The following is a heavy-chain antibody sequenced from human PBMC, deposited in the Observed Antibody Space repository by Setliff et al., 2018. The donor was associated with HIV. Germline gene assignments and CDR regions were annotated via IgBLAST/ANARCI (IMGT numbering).Heavy chain of an antibody. CDR1: GDSISRSRYY. J-gene: IGHJ4*02. CDR2: FYYSGST. D-gene: IGHD2-15*01. V-gene: IGHV4-39*01. Sequence: SETLSLTCVVSGDSISRSRYYWGWIRQPPGKGLEWIGSFYYSGSTSYNPSLKGRVTISGDTSKNQVTLGLSSETTADTAVYYCGRLGSRCKHAFCPPNWGQGTLVTVSS. CDR3: GRLGSRCKHAFCPPN.